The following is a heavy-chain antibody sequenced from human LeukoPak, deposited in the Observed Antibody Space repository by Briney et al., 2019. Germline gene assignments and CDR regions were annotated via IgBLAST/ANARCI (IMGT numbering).Heavy chain of an antibody. Sequence: GSLRLSCAASGFTFSSYEMNWVRQAPGKGLEWVSYISSSGSTIYYADSVKGRFTISRDNAKNSLYLQMNSLRAEDTAVYYCARDGAMRIFDYWGQGTLVTVSS. J-gene: IGHJ4*02. CDR1: GFTFSSYE. CDR2: ISSSGSTI. D-gene: IGHD2-15*01. V-gene: IGHV3-48*03. CDR3: ARDGAMRIFDY.